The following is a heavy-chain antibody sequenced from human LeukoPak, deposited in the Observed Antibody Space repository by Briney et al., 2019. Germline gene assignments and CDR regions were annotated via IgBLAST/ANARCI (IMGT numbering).Heavy chain of an antibody. D-gene: IGHD3-22*01. V-gene: IGHV4-4*07. CDR1: GGSISIYY. CDR3: ARDQGTIILGYFDY. CDR2: IYTSGST. Sequence: SETLSLTCTVSGGSISIYYWSWIRQPAGKGLEWIGRIYTSGSTNYNPSLKSRVTMSVDTSKKHFSLKLNSVTAADTAVYYCARDQGTIILGYFDYWGQGTLVTVSS. J-gene: IGHJ4*02.